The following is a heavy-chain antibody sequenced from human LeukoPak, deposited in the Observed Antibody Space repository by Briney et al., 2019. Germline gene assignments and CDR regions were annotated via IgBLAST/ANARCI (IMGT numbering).Heavy chain of an antibody. D-gene: IGHD3-22*01. Sequence: GGPLRLSCAASGFTVSSNYMSWVRQAPGNGLDLLSVIYSDGSTYYADSVKGRFTISRDNSKNTLYLQMNSLRAEDTAVYYCARGLYCYDSSGYLYFWGQGTLVTVSS. J-gene: IGHJ4*02. CDR3: ARGLYCYDSSGYLYF. CDR2: IYSDGST. CDR1: GFTVSSNY. V-gene: IGHV3-53*01.